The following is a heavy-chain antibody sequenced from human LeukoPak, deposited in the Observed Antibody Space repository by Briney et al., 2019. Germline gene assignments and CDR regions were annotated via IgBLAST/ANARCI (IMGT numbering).Heavy chain of an antibody. Sequence: GSLRLSCAVSGITLNNYGMSWVRQTPGKGLEWVAGISDSGGRTNYADSVKGRFTISRDNPKNTLYLQMNSLRAEDTAVYFCAKRGVVIRVILVGFHKEAYYFDSWGQGALVTVSS. J-gene: IGHJ4*02. V-gene: IGHV3-23*01. CDR3: AKRGVVIRVILVGFHKEAYYFDS. D-gene: IGHD3-22*01. CDR1: GITLNNYG. CDR2: ISDSGGRT.